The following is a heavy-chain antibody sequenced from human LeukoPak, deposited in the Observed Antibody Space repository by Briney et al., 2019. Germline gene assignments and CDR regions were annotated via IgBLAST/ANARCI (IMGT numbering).Heavy chain of an antibody. CDR2: ISSSSSYI. CDR3: ARGSGYSGGGDAFDI. V-gene: IGHV3-21*01. Sequence: GGSLRLSCAASGFTFSSYSMNWVRQAPGKGLEWVSSISSSSSYIYYADSVKGRFTISRDNAKNSLYLQMNSLRAEDTAVYYCARGSGYSGGGDAFDIWGQGTMVTVSS. J-gene: IGHJ3*02. D-gene: IGHD6-19*01. CDR1: GFTFSSYS.